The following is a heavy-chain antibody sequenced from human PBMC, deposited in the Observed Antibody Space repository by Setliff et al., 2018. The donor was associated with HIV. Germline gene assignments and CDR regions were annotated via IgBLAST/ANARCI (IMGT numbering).Heavy chain of an antibody. Sequence: ASVKVSCKASGGTFSSYTINWVRQAPGQGLEWMGGILPMLNIANFTQKYQGRVTFTADESTSTAYMELSSLSSEDTAVYYCARDQTGVAAAAFGGGSAWSDEGFDIWGQGTMVTVSS. CDR3: ARDQTGVAAAAFGGGSAWSDEGFDI. D-gene: IGHD6-13*01. V-gene: IGHV1-69*10. CDR2: ILPMLNIA. J-gene: IGHJ3*02. CDR1: GGTFSSYT.